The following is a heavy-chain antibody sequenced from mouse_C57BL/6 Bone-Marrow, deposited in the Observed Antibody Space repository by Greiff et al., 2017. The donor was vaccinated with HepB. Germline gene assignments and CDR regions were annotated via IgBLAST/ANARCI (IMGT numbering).Heavy chain of an antibody. CDR2: INPSSGYT. Sequence: VQLQESGAELARPGASVKMSCKASGYTFTSYTMHWVKQRPGQGLEWIGYINPSSGYTKYKQKFKDKATLTADKSSSTAYMQLSSLTSEDSAVYYCARSYPVWFAYGGQGTLVTVSA. CDR1: GYTFTSYT. CDR3: ARSYPVWFAY. J-gene: IGHJ3*01. V-gene: IGHV1-4*01.